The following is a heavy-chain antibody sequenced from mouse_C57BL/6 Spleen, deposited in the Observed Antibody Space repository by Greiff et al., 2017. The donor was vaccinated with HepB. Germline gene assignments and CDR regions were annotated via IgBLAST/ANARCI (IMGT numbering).Heavy chain of an antibody. D-gene: IGHD1-1*01. Sequence: EVQQVESGGGLVKPGGSLKLSCAASGFTFSDYGMHWVRQAPEKGLEWVAYISSGSSTIYYADTVKGRFTISRDNAKNTLFLQMTSLRSEDTAMYYCARNYGSRGYFDYWGQGTTLTVSS. J-gene: IGHJ2*01. CDR2: ISSGSSTI. CDR3: ARNYGSRGYFDY. CDR1: GFTFSDYG. V-gene: IGHV5-17*01.